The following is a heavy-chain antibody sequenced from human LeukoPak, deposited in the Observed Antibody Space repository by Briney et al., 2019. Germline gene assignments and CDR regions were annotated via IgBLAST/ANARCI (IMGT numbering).Heavy chain of an antibody. CDR1: GYSFTTYW. J-gene: IGHJ4*02. V-gene: IGHV5-51*01. CDR3: AIGFSSSWFDY. CDR2: IYPGDSDT. D-gene: IGHD6-13*01. Sequence: GESLQISCKGSGYSFTTYWIGWVRQLPGKGLEWMGIIYPGDSDTRYSPSFQGQVTISADKSISTAYLQWSSLKASDTAMYYCAIGFSSSWFDYWGQGTLVTVSS.